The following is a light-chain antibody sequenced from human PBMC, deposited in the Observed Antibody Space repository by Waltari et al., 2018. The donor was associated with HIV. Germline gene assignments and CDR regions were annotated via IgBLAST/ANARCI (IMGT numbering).Light chain of an antibody. V-gene: IGKV3-15*01. J-gene: IGKJ2*01. CDR3: QQYNAWPL. CDR1: QSISSN. CDR2: GAS. Sequence: ELVMPQSPAPLSVSPGERATLSCRASQSISSNLAWYQQKPGQVPRLLIYGASTRATGIPARFSGSGSGTEFTLTISSLQSEDFAVYYCQQYNAWPLFGQGTKLEIK.